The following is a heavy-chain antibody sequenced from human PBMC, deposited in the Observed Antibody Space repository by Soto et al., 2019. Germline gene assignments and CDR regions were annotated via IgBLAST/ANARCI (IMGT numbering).Heavy chain of an antibody. CDR3: ARDQYYYGSGSYPYYYYGMDV. J-gene: IGHJ6*02. D-gene: IGHD3-10*01. CDR1: GFTFSDYY. Sequence: QVQLVESGGGLVKPGGSLRLSCAASGFTFSDYYMSWIRQAPGKGLEWVSYISSSGSTIYYADSVKGRFTISRDNAKNTLYLQMTSLRAEDTAVYYCARDQYYYGSGSYPYYYYGMDVWGQGTTVTVSS. V-gene: IGHV3-11*01. CDR2: ISSSGSTI.